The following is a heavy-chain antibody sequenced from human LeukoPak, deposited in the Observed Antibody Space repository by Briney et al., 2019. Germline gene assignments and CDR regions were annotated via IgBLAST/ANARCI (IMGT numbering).Heavy chain of an antibody. CDR2: ISSSSSYI. D-gene: IGHD4-17*01. CDR3: ARDRTGDYVHLDY. Sequence: PGGSLRLSCAAPGFTFISYSMKWVRQAPGKGLEWVSSISSSSSYIYYADSVKGRFTISRDNAKNSLYLQMNSLRAEDTAVYYCARDRTGDYVHLDYWGQGTLVTVSS. V-gene: IGHV3-21*01. J-gene: IGHJ4*02. CDR1: GFTFISYS.